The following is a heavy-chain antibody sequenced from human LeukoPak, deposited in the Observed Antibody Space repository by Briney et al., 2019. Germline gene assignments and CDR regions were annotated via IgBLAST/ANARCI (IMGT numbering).Heavy chain of an antibody. V-gene: IGHV4-59*08. CDR1: GGSISSYY. CDR3: ARLKRTAMVTFWFDP. D-gene: IGHD5-18*01. J-gene: IGHJ5*02. Sequence: SETLSLTCTVSGGSISSYYWSWIRQPPGKGLEWIGYIYYSGSTNYNPSLKSRVTISVDTSKNQFSLKLSSVTAADTAVYYCARLKRTAMVTFWFDPWSQGTLVTVSS. CDR2: IYYSGST.